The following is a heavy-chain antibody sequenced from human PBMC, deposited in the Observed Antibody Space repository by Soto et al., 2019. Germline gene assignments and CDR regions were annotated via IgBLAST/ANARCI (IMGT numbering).Heavy chain of an antibody. CDR3: ARRYGSAFDI. CDR1: GGSISSYY. V-gene: IGHV4-59*01. J-gene: IGHJ3*02. Sequence: QVQLQESGPGLVKPSETLSLTCTVSGGSISSYYWSGIRQPPGKGLEWIGYISYSGSTNYNPSLNRRGTISVDTSKNQFSLKLSSVTAADPAVYYCARRYGSAFDIWGHGTMVTVSS. D-gene: IGHD4-17*01. CDR2: ISYSGST.